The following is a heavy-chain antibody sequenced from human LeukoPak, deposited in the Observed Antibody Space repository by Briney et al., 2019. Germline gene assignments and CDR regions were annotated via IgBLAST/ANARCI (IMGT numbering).Heavy chain of an antibody. CDR2: IKQDGSEK. Sequence: GGSLRLSCAASGFTFSSYWMRWVRQAPGKGLEWVANIKQDGSEKYYVDSVKGRFTISRDNAKNSLYLQMNSLRAEDTAVYYCARAPRVVAASLDYWGQGTLVTVSS. CDR1: GFTFSSYW. CDR3: ARAPRVVAASLDY. D-gene: IGHD2-15*01. J-gene: IGHJ4*02. V-gene: IGHV3-7*01.